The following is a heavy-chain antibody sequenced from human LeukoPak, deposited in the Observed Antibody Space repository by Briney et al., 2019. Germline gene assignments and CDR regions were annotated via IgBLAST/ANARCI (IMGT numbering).Heavy chain of an antibody. CDR1: GVSISSSSYY. J-gene: IGHJ4*02. CDR3: ARGDSSGYYDY. Sequence: PSETLSLTCTVSGVSISSSSYYWGWIRQPPGKGLEWIGSIYYSGSTYYNPSLTSRVTISVDTSKNQFSLKLSSVTAADTAVYYCARGDSSGYYDYWGQGALVTVSS. D-gene: IGHD3-22*01. CDR2: IYYSGST. V-gene: IGHV4-39*07.